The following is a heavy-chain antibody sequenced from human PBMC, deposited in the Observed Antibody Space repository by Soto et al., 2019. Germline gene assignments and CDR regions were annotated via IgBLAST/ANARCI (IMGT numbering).Heavy chain of an antibody. Sequence: VYLQQSGPGLVHPSGTLSLTCSFSGASIGTTLSWSWVRGAPGRGLEWIGEIHPGRGVNYNPSLKSRVTLSVDQANNQFSLRVASLTAADTAIYYCARYSAAPGTYYFDSWSQGTLVTVSS. CDR1: GASIGTTLS. CDR2: IHPGRGV. D-gene: IGHD1-7*01. J-gene: IGHJ4*02. V-gene: IGHV4-4*02. CDR3: ARYSAAPGTYYFDS.